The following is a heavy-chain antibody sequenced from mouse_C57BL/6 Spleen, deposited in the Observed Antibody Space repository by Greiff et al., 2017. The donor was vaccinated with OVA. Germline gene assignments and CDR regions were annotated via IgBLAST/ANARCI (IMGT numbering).Heavy chain of an antibody. J-gene: IGHJ2*01. Sequence: QVQLQQPGAELVRPGSSVKLSCKASGYTFTSYWMDWVKQRPGQGLEWIGNIYPSDSETHYNQKFKDKATLTVDKSSSTAYRQLSSLTSEDSAVYYCARHYGSSSDYWGKGTTLTVSS. CDR1: GYTFTSYW. CDR2: IYPSDSET. CDR3: ARHYGSSSDY. D-gene: IGHD1-1*01. V-gene: IGHV1-61*01.